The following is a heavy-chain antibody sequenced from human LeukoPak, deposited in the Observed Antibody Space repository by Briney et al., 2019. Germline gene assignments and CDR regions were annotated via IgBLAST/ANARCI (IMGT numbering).Heavy chain of an antibody. CDR3: ASGSLGDGYGVGDYYQYMDV. J-gene: IGHJ6*03. D-gene: IGHD5-24*01. V-gene: IGHV1-69*05. CDR1: GGTFNSYA. Sequence: GASVKVSCKASGGTFNSYAISWVRQAPGQGLEWRGGIMPLFGTANYAQEFQGRVTFTTDESASTAYMDVRSLRSEDTAVYYCASGSLGDGYGVGDYYQYMDVWGKGTTVTVSS. CDR2: IMPLFGTA.